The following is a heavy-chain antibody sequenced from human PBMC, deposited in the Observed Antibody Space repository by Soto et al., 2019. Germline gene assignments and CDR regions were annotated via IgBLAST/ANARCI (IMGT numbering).Heavy chain of an antibody. CDR2: ISYDGTNK. CDR1: GFSFSISP. D-gene: IGHD7-27*01. V-gene: IGHV3-30-3*01. CDR3: ARDPKTSGGQHWAFNYFDS. J-gene: IGHJ4*02. Sequence: VRLSFAASGFSFSISPMHWVRQAPGKGPEWVALISYDGTNKFYADSVKGRFTISRDNSKSTLYLQVDSLRPEDAAVYYCARDPKTSGGQHWAFNYFDSWGQGTLVTVSS.